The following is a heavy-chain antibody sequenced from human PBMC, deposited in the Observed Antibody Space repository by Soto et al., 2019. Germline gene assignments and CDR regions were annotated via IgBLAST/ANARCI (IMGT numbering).Heavy chain of an antibody. D-gene: IGHD2-2*01. CDR3: ARDLDQPSAYGMDV. CDR1: GGSISSGGYY. V-gene: IGHV4-31*03. J-gene: IGHJ6*02. CDR2: IYYSGST. Sequence: PSETLSLTCTVSGGSISSGGYYLSWIRQHPGKGLEWIGYIYYSGSTYYNPSLKSRVTISVDTSKNQFSLKLSSVTAADTAVYYCARDLDQPSAYGMDVWGQGTTVTVSS.